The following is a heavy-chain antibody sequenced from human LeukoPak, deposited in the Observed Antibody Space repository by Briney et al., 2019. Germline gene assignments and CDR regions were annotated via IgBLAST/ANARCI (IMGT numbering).Heavy chain of an antibody. CDR3: AKAPVTTCRGAYCYPFDY. CDR2: ISDSGNT. CDR1: GFTFSSYN. J-gene: IGHJ4*02. Sequence: GGSLRLSCAASGFTFSSYNMNWVRQAPGKGLEWVSAISDSGNTYHADSVKGRFTISRDSSKNTLFLQMSRLRPEDAAVYYCAKAPVTTCRGAYCYPFDYWGQGTLVTVSS. D-gene: IGHD2-21*01. V-gene: IGHV3-23*01.